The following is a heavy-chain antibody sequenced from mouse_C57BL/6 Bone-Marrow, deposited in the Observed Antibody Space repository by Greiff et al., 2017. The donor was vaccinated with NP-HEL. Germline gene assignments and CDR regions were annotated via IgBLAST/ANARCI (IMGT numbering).Heavy chain of an antibody. CDR2: INPSSGYT. V-gene: IGHV1-7*01. Sequence: VQVVEPGAELAKPGASVKLSCKASGYTFTSYWLHWVKQRPGQGLEWIGYINPSSGYTKYNQKFKDKATLTADKSSSTAYMQLSSLTYADAAVYYCARSGTTDAMDYWGKGTSVTVSS. J-gene: IGHJ4*01. CDR1: GYTFTSYW. D-gene: IGHD1-1*01. CDR3: ARSGTTDAMDY.